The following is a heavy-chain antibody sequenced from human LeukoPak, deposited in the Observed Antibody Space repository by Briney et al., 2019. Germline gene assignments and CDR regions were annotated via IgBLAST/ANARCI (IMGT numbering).Heavy chain of an antibody. Sequence: GGSLRLSCAASGFTFSDYYMSWIRQAPGKGLEWVANIQQDGSEKYYVDSVKGRFTISRDNAKNSLYLQMNSLRAEDTAVYYCARARDSSSWFPSDYWGQGTLVTASS. CDR1: GFTFSDYY. D-gene: IGHD6-13*01. CDR3: ARARDSSSWFPSDY. CDR2: IQQDGSEK. J-gene: IGHJ4*02. V-gene: IGHV3-7*04.